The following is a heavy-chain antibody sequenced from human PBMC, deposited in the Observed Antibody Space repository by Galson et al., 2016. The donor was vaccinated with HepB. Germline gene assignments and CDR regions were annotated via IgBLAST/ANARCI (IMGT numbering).Heavy chain of an antibody. CDR2: INPNSGGT. D-gene: IGHD3-10*01. J-gene: IGHJ6*02. CDR1: GYTLTDYY. CDR3: ARVFTMVRGVTNTFYYYGMDV. Sequence: SVKVSCKPSGYTLTDYYIHWVRQAPGQGLEWMGWINPNSGGTNYAQKFQGRVTMTRDTSISTAYMELSGLKSDDTAVYYCARVFTMVRGVTNTFYYYGMDVWGQGTTVTVSS. V-gene: IGHV1-2*02.